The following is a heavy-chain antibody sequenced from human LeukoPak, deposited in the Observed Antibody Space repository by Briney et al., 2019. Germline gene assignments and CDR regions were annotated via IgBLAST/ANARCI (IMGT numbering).Heavy chain of an antibody. CDR1: GFTFSSYG. Sequence: PGGSLRLSCAASGFTFSSYGMHWVRQAPGKGLEWVSGISGSGGRTYYADSVKGRFTISRDNSNHMLYLQMNSLIAEDTAIYYCAKDDDWLRFEHWGRGTPVSVSS. D-gene: IGHD5-12*01. CDR2: ISGSGGRT. CDR3: AKDDDWLRFEH. V-gene: IGHV3-23*01. J-gene: IGHJ4*02.